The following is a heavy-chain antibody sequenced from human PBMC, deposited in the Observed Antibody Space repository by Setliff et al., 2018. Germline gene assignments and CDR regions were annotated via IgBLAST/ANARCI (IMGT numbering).Heavy chain of an antibody. CDR3: ARDVYLYDSSGYYYEMAQWYFDL. V-gene: IGHV4-39*07. CDR2: IYTSGST. J-gene: IGHJ2*01. D-gene: IGHD3-22*01. Sequence: SETLSLTCTVSDVSISSSSFYWAWIRQPPGKGLEWIGSIYTSGSTNYNPSLKTRVTISVDTSKNQFSLKLSSVTAADTAVYYCARDVYLYDSSGYYYEMAQWYFDLWGRGTLVTVSS. CDR1: DVSISSSSFY.